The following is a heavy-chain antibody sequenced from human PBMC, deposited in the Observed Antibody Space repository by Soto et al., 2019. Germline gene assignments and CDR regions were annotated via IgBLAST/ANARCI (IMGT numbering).Heavy chain of an antibody. J-gene: IGHJ4*02. CDR3: ATRIVVVTASGFDY. CDR1: GGTFSSYA. V-gene: IGHV1-69*13. Sequence: SVKVSCKASGGTFSSYAISWVRQAPGQGLEWMGGTIPIFGTANYAQKFQGRVTITADESTSTAYMELSSLRSEDTAVYYCATRIVVVTASGFDYWGQGTLVTVSS. CDR2: TIPIFGTA. D-gene: IGHD2-21*02.